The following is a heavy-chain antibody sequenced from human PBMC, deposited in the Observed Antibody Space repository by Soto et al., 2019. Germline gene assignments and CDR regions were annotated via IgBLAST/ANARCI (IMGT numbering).Heavy chain of an antibody. Sequence: PSETLSLTCTVSGGSISSTSYYWGWIRQPPGKGLEWIGSIYYSGRTYYNPSLRSRVTISIDTSKNQFSLKLSSVTAADTAVYYCARVSLLWFGEPREYYYYGMDVWGQGTTVTVSS. CDR3: ARVSLLWFGEPREYYYYGMDV. V-gene: IGHV4-39*07. CDR2: IYYSGRT. D-gene: IGHD3-10*01. J-gene: IGHJ6*02. CDR1: GGSISSTSYY.